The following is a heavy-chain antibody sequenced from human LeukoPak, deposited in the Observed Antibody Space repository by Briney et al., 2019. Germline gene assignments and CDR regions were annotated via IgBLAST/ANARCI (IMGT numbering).Heavy chain of an antibody. V-gene: IGHV3-53*01. CDR1: GFIVSSTY. J-gene: IGHJ1*01. Sequence: GGSLSLSCAASGFIVSSTYMSWVRQAPGKGLEWVSIIYSGDSTYYADSVKGRFTISRDNSRNTVYLQMNSLRAEDTAVYYCAKNRVGASGLAEYFEHWGQGTLVAVSS. CDR2: IYSGDST. D-gene: IGHD1-26*01. CDR3: AKNRVGASGLAEYFEH.